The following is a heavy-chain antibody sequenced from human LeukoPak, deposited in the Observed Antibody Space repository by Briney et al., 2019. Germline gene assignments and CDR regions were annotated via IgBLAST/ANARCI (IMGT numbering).Heavy chain of an antibody. Sequence: GSLRLSCAASGFTVSSNYMNWVRQAPGKGLEWVSVIYSGGSTYYADSVKGRFTISRDNSKNTLYLQMNSLRAEDTAVYYCARATGGYDGLFDYWGQGTLVTVSS. CDR2: IYSGGST. V-gene: IGHV3-66*01. CDR3: ARATGGYDGLFDY. D-gene: IGHD5-12*01. CDR1: GFTVSSNY. J-gene: IGHJ4*02.